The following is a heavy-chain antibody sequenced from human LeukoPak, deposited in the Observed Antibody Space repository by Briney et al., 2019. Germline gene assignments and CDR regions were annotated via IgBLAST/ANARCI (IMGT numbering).Heavy chain of an antibody. J-gene: IGHJ4*02. CDR1: GFTFSSYT. V-gene: IGHV3-7*01. Sequence: GGSLRLSCAASGFTFSSYTMNWVRQAPGKGLEWVANIKQDGSEKYYVDSVKGRFTISRDNAKNSLYLQMNSLRAEDTAVYYCARDRPDYFDYWGQGTLVTVSS. CDR2: IKQDGSEK. CDR3: ARDRPDYFDY.